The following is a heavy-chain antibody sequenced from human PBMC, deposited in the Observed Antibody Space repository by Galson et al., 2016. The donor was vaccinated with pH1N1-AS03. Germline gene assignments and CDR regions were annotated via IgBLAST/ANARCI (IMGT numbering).Heavy chain of an antibody. CDR1: GFTISDYY. D-gene: IGHD3-10*01. CDR2: ISSAGKTT. V-gene: IGHV3-11*01. Sequence: SLRLSCATSGFTISDYYMSWIRQTPGKGLEWIAYISSAGKTTYYGDSVKGRFTISRDNARNSLYLQMTRLRADDTAVYYCARDLLKYYIDSGSNAPGYWGLGTLVTVSS. CDR3: ARDLLKYYIDSGSNAPGY. J-gene: IGHJ1*01.